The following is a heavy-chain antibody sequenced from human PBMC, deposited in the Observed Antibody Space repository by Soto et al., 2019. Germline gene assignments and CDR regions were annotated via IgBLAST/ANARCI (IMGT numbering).Heavy chain of an antibody. D-gene: IGHD1-26*01. J-gene: IGHJ4*02. CDR3: ALALGPTTGLDY. CDR2: IFNSGTT. Sequence: WTWIRQPPGKGLEWMGYIFNSGTTFYNPSLTSRLSISMDTSGNHFSLELRSVTAADTAVYYCALALGPTTGLDYWGQGTLVTDSS. V-gene: IGHV4-31*02.